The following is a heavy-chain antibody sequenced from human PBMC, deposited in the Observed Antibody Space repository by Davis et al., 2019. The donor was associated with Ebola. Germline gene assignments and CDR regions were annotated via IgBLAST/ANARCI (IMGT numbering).Heavy chain of an antibody. CDR1: GGSVSSGSYY. CDR3: ARANGVFDY. V-gene: IGHV4-61*01. D-gene: IGHD2-8*01. CDR2: IYYSGST. J-gene: IGHJ4*02. Sequence: SETLSLTCTVSGGSVSSGSYYWSWIRQPPGKGLEWIGYIYYSGSTNYNPSLKSRVTISVDTSKNQFSLKLSSVTAADTAVYYCARANGVFDYWGQGTLVTVSS.